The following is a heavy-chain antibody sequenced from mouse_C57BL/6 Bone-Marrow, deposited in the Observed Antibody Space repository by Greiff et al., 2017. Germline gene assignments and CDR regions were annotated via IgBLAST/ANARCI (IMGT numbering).Heavy chain of an antibody. D-gene: IGHD3-2*02. J-gene: IGHJ2*01. CDR3: TLRQLRPPYLDY. Sequence: VQLQQSGAELVRPGASVKLSCTASGFNIKDYYMHWVKQRPEQGLEWIGRIDPEDGDTEYAPKFQGKATMTADTSSNTAYLQLSSLTSEDTAVYYCTLRQLRPPYLDYWGQGTTLTVSS. CDR2: IDPEDGDT. V-gene: IGHV14-1*01. CDR1: GFNIKDYY.